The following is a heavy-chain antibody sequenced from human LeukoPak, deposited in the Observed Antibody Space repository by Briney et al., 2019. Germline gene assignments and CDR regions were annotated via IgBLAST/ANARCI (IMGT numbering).Heavy chain of an antibody. V-gene: IGHV4-4*07. CDR1: GGSISSYY. J-gene: IGHJ3*02. D-gene: IGHD6-6*01. CDR3: ARGVAARHSDAFDI. CDR2: IYTSGST. Sequence: SETLSLTCTVSGGSISSYYWSWIRQPAGKGLEWIGRIYTSGSTNYNPSLKSRVPMSVDTSKNQFSLKLSSVTAADTAVYYCARGVAARHSDAFDIWGQGTMVTVSS.